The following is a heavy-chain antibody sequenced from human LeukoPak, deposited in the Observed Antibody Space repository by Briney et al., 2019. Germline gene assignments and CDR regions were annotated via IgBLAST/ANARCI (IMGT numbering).Heavy chain of an antibody. CDR3: ARGGAPRMITFGGVIANDAFDI. Sequence: PSETLSLTCTVSGGSISSYYWSWIRQPPGKGLEWIGYIYYSGSTNYNPSLKSRVTISVDTSKNQFSLKLSSVTAADTAVYYCARGGAPRMITFGGVIANDAFDIWGQGTMVTVSS. D-gene: IGHD3-16*02. J-gene: IGHJ3*02. V-gene: IGHV4-59*01. CDR2: IYYSGST. CDR1: GGSISSYY.